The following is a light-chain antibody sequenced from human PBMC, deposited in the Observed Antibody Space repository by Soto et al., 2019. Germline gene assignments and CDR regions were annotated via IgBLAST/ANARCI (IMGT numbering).Light chain of an antibody. Sequence: LTQSPCTLTLSPGERATLSCWASQSVAGNSLAWYQLKPGQAHRLLIYGASNRATGIPARFSGRGSGTDFTLTIKRLEPEDFAAYYCQQYGSTPLTIGEGTRLDIK. CDR3: QQYGSTPLT. CDR2: GAS. J-gene: IGKJ5*01. CDR1: QSVAGNS. V-gene: IGKV3-20*01.